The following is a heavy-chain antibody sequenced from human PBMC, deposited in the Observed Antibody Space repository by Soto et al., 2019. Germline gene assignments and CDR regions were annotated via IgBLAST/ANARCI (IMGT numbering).Heavy chain of an antibody. CDR1: GYTFTSYG. Sequence: ASVEVSCKTSGYTFTSYGITWERQAPGQGLEWMGWISVYKGNTIYEQKVQDRVTLTTDRATSTAYMELRSLRSDDTAVYYCARDRNRKWNASPTDSSDHWGDVPLVTFSS. V-gene: IGHV1-18*01. J-gene: IGHJ1*01. CDR3: ARDRNRKWNASPTDSSDH. D-gene: IGHD1-1*01. CDR2: ISVYKGNT.